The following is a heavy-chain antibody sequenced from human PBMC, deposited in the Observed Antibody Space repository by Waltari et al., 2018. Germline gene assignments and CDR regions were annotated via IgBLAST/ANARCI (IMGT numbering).Heavy chain of an antibody. CDR3: ARQVAYGDYLGRFDI. CDR2: VHHSGSA. CDR1: SYSITDGYF. D-gene: IGHD4-17*01. J-gene: IGHJ3*02. Sequence: QVQLQESGPGLVKPSETLSLTCVVSSYSITDGYFWGWIRQTPGQGLEWIGSVHHSGSAYYNSSLKSRATMSVDTSKNQFSLRLRSVTAADTALYYCARQVAYGDYLGRFDIWGQGTTVTVSS. V-gene: IGHV4-38-2*01.